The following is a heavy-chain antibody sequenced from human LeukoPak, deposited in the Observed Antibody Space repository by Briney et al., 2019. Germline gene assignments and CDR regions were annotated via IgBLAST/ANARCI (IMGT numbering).Heavy chain of an antibody. CDR1: GGTFSGYT. D-gene: IGHD3-10*01. Sequence: SVMVSCKASGGTFSGYTISWVRQAPGQGLEWMGGIIPIFGTANYAQKFQGRVTITADESTSTAYMELNSLRSEDTAMYYCARLMDYYASGTYGRYAMDVWGKGTTVTVTS. J-gene: IGHJ6*04. CDR3: ARLMDYYASGTYGRYAMDV. CDR2: IIPIFGTA. V-gene: IGHV1-69*13.